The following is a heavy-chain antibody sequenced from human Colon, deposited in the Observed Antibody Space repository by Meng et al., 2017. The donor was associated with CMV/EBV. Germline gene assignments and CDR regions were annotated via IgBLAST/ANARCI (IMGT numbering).Heavy chain of an antibody. CDR3: AKDAGISAVGKGWIDP. D-gene: IGHD6-13*01. CDR2: IRFDGSAE. J-gene: IGHJ5*02. CDR1: GFIFSRYG. V-gene: IGHV3-30*02. Sequence: GGSLRLSCVASGFIFSRYGMHWARQAPGKGLEWVTFIRFDGSAEYYADSVKGRFSISRDNAKNTVYLQMNSLRPEDSAVYYCAKDAGISAVGKGWIDPWGQGTLVTVS.